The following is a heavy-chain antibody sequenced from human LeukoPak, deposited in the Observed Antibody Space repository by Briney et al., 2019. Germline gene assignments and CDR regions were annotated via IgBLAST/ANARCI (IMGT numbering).Heavy chain of an antibody. J-gene: IGHJ1*01. CDR2: ISGRSSHV. CDR1: GFSFSDYD. V-gene: IGHV3-21*01. D-gene: IGHD3-16*01. CDR3: GRAFPPLRTSSAGDL. Sequence: GGSLRLSCSGSGFSFSDYDMNWVRQAPGKGLEWVSAISGRSSHVYYGESVKGRFTISRDNAKNSLYLQLDSLGVEDTAVYYCGRAFPPLRTSSAGDLWGQGTLVTVSS.